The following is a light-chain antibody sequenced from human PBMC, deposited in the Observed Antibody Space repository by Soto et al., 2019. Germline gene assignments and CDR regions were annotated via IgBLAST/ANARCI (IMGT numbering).Light chain of an antibody. J-gene: IGLJ1*01. Sequence: QSALTQPASVSGSPGQSLTISCTGTSSDVGAYNYVSWYQQHPGKAPKLIIYDVNNRLSGVSNRLSGAKSGNTASLTISGLQAEDEADYYCTSYTTSSLYVFGTGTKLTVL. CDR3: TSYTTSSLYV. CDR2: DVN. V-gene: IGLV2-14*01. CDR1: SSDVGAYNY.